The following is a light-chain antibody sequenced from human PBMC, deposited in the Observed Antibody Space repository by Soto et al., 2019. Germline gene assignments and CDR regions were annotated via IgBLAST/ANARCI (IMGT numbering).Light chain of an antibody. Sequence: QSVLTQPRSVSGSPGQSVAISSNGTSSDVGGYNYVSWYQQHPGKAPKLMIYDVSKRPSGVPDRFSGSKSGNTASLTISGLQAEDEADYYCCSYAGSYTLVFGGGTKVTVL. CDR1: SSDVGGYNY. V-gene: IGLV2-11*01. CDR3: CSYAGSYTLV. J-gene: IGLJ2*01. CDR2: DVS.